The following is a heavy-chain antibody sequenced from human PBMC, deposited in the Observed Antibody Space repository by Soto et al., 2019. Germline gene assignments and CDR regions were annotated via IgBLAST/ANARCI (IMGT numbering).Heavy chain of an antibody. J-gene: IGHJ4*02. CDR2: LSTDGRTS. V-gene: IGHV3-30*03. CDR1: GFAFSSYN. CDR3: ARDFEWNFDY. D-gene: IGHD3-3*01. Sequence: QVQLVESGGGVVQPGRSLRLSCSASGFAFSSYNMHWVCQAPGKGPEWLAILSTDGRTSYYADSLRGRFTISRDNSRNTLFLQMNILRADDTAVYYCARDFEWNFDYWGQGTLVTVSP.